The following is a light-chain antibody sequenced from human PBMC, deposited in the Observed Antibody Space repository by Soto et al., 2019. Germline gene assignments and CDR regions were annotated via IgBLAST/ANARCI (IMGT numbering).Light chain of an antibody. J-gene: IGKJ4*02. V-gene: IGKV1D-12*01. CDR2: TAS. CDR1: QDISSW. CDR3: QQSNTLVT. Sequence: GDSVTITCRASQDISSWLAWYQQKPGKAPKLLIYTASLLESGVPSRFSGSGFGTDFTLTVSSLRPEDAATYFCQQSNTLVTFGGGTKVEI.